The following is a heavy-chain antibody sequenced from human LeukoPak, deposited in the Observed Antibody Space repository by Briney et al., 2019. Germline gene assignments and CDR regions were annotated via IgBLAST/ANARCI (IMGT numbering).Heavy chain of an antibody. CDR1: GFTFSSYA. CDR3: AKNKDWNDEELDY. D-gene: IGHD1-1*01. J-gene: IGHJ4*02. V-gene: IGHV3-23*01. CDR2: ISGSGGST. Sequence: GGSLRLSCAASGFTFSSYAMSWVRQAPGKGLERVSAISGSGGSTYYADSVKGRFTISRDNSKNTLYLQMNSLRAEATAVYYCAKNKDWNDEELDYWGQGTLVTVSS.